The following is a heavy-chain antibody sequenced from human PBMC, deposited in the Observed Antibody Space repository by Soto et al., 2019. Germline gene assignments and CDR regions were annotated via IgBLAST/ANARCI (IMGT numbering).Heavy chain of an antibody. V-gene: IGHV3-23*01. CDR2: TTASGLTT. CDR1: GFMFSSYG. CDR3: VRAMRQQSDVEGLGY. Sequence: PGGSLRLSCVASGFMFSSYGMSWVRLAPGKGLECVSTTTASGLTTYYSDSVRGRFTISTANYNSALYLHFTSLRAEDTALYYCVRAMRQQSDVEGLGYWGEGTLVTV. D-gene: IGHD6-13*01. J-gene: IGHJ4*02.